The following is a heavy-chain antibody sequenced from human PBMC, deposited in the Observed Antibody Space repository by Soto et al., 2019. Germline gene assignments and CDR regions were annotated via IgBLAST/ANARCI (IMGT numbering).Heavy chain of an antibody. D-gene: IGHD6-19*01. CDR2: MNPNSGNT. CDR1: GYTFTSYD. CDR3: ARGHPLYSSGWYYYDHYGMDV. Sequence: ASVKVSCKAAGYTFTSYDINWVRQATGQGLEWMGWMNPNSGNTGYAQKFQGRVTMTRNTSISTAYMELSSLRSEDTAVYYCARGHPLYSSGWYYYDHYGMDVWGQGTTLTLSS. V-gene: IGHV1-8*01. J-gene: IGHJ6*02.